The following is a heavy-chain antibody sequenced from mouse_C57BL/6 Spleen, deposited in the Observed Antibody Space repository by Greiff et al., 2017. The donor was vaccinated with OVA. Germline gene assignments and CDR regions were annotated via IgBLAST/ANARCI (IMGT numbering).Heavy chain of an antibody. J-gene: IGHJ3*01. CDR1: GYTFTSYG. Sequence: QVQLQQPGTELVKPGASVKLSCKASGYTFTSYGMNWVKQRTGQGLEWIGNINPSNGGTNYNEKFKSKATLTVDKSSSTAYMQLSSLTSEDSAVYYCAREGFYDYEFAYWGQGTLVTVSA. V-gene: IGHV1-53*01. CDR3: AREGFYDYEFAY. CDR2: INPSNGGT. D-gene: IGHD2-4*01.